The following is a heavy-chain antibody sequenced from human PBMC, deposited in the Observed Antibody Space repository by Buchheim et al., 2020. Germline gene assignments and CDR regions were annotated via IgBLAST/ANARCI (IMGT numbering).Heavy chain of an antibody. V-gene: IGHV4-4*02. CDR2: NYHSGST. D-gene: IGHD3-22*01. CDR3: ARIYYDSSGYGYTPFDY. Sequence: QVQLQESGPGLVKPWGTLSLTCAVSGGSISSSNWWSWVRQPPGKGLEWIGENYHSGSTNYNPSLKSRVTISVDTSKNQFSLKLSSVTAADTAVYYCARIYYDSSGYGYTPFDYWGQGTL. CDR1: GGSISSSNW. J-gene: IGHJ4*02.